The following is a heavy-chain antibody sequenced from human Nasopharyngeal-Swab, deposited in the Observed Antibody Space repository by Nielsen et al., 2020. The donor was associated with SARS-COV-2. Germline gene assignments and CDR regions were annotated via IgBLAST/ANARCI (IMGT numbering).Heavy chain of an antibody. CDR2: IKSKTAGETT. J-gene: IGHJ4*02. D-gene: IGHD4-17*01. Sequence: GESLKISCAASGFTFKNAWMSWVRQAPGKGLEWVGRIKSKTAGETTDYAAHVKGRFIISRDESKDTVYLQMNSLKIEDTAIYYCTTDLHDYGDLDYWGQGTLLTVSS. CDR3: TTDLHDYGDLDY. CDR1: GFTFKNAW. V-gene: IGHV3-15*01.